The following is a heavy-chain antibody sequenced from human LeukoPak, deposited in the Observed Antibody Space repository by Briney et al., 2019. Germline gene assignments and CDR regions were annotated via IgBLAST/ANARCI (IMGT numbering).Heavy chain of an antibody. V-gene: IGHV1-69*05. J-gene: IGHJ4*02. D-gene: IGHD3-16*02. CDR1: GGTFSSYA. CDR3: ARAADYVWGSYRIFDY. Sequence: SVKVSCKASGGTFSSYAISWVRQAPGQGLEWMGGIIPIFGTANYAQKFQGRVTMTRDTSTSTVYMELSSLRSEDTAVYYCARAADYVWGSYRIFDYWGQGTLVTVSS. CDR2: IIPIFGTA.